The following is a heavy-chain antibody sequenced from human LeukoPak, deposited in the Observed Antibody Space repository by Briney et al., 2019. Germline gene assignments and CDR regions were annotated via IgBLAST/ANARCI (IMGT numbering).Heavy chain of an antibody. J-gene: IGHJ5*02. D-gene: IGHD3-10*01. Sequence: GGSLRLSCAASGFTFSSYAMSWVRQAPGKGLEWVSAISGSGGSTYYADSVKGRFTISRDNSKNTLSLQMNSLRAEDTAVYYCAKAGPGGVLLWFGELLWAWGQGTLVTVSS. CDR2: ISGSGGST. V-gene: IGHV3-23*01. CDR3: AKAGPGGVLLWFGELLWA. CDR1: GFTFSSYA.